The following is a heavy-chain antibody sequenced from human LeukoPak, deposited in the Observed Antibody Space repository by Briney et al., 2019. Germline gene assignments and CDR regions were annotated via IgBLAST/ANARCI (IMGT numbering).Heavy chain of an antibody. J-gene: IGHJ4*02. Sequence: GRSLRLSCTASGFTFGDYLMSWFRQAPGKGLEWIGFISGGTTEYAASVKGGFTISRDDSTSIAYLQMNSLTTEDTAVYYCSRGSGWLSVYWGQGTLVTVSS. CDR1: GFTFGDYL. D-gene: IGHD6-19*01. CDR3: SRGSGWLSVY. CDR2: ISGGTT. V-gene: IGHV3-49*03.